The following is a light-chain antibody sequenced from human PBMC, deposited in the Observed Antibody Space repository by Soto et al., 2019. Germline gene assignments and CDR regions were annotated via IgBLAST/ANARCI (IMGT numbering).Light chain of an antibody. CDR2: DAS. CDR1: QSVRSK. V-gene: IGKV3-15*01. CDR3: QQYNNWPPIT. Sequence: EIVMTQSPGTLSVSPGERATLSCRASQSVRSKLAWYQQKPGQAPRLLIYDASTRATGIPARFGGSGSGTEFTLTISSLQSEDFAVYYCQQYNNWPPITFGQGTRLEIK. J-gene: IGKJ5*01.